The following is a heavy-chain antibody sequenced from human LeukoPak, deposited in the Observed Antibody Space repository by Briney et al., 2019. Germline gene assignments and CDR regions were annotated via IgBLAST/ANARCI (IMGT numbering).Heavy chain of an antibody. CDR3: ARDFNVWFGELLPGPDY. CDR1: GYTFTSYG. V-gene: IGHV1-18*01. J-gene: IGHJ4*02. D-gene: IGHD3-10*01. CDR2: ISAYNGNT. Sequence: GASVKVSCKASGYTFTSYGISWVRQAPGQGLEWMGWISAYNGNTNYAQKLQGRVTMTTDTSTSTAYMELRSLRSDDTAVYYCARDFNVWFGELLPGPDYWGQGTLVSVSS.